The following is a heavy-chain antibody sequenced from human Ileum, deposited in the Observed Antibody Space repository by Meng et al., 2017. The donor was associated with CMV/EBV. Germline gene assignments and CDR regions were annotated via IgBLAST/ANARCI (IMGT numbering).Heavy chain of an antibody. CDR1: GFTFSVYW. D-gene: IGHD1/OR15-1a*01. CDR3: ARDAPPRPGNNWNTGHWFDL. J-gene: IGHJ5*02. Sequence: GESLKISCAASGFTFSVYWMHWVRQAPGQGLEWMGIINPSGGSTSYAQKFQGRVTMTRDTSTSTVYMELSSLRSEDTAVYYCARDAPPRPGNNWNTGHWFDLWGQGTLVTVSS. CDR2: INPSGGST. V-gene: IGHV1-46*01.